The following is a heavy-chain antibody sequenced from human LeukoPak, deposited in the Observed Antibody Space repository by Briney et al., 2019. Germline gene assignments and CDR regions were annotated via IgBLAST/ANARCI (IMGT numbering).Heavy chain of an antibody. D-gene: IGHD2-15*01. Sequence: GGSLRLSCAASGFAFSSYSMNWVRQAPGKGLEWVSYISSSSSTIYYADSVKGRFTISRDNAKNSLYLQMNSLRAEDTAVYYCAKGGVATFDYWGQGTLVTVSS. CDR1: GFAFSSYS. J-gene: IGHJ4*02. CDR3: AKGGVATFDY. V-gene: IGHV3-48*01. CDR2: ISSSSSTI.